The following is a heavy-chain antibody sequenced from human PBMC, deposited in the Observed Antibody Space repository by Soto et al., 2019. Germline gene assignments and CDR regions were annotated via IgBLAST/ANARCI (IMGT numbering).Heavy chain of an antibody. V-gene: IGHV1-2*02. CDR3: ACEPVVTATLARTNWFGP. Sequence: ASVKVSCKASGYTLTGYYMHWVRQAPGQGLEWMGWINPNSGGTNYAQKFQGRVTMTRDTSISTAYMELSRLRSDDTAVYYCACEPVVTATLARTNWFGPWGQGTLVTVSS. CDR1: GYTLTGYY. J-gene: IGHJ5*02. D-gene: IGHD2-21*02. CDR2: INPNSGGT.